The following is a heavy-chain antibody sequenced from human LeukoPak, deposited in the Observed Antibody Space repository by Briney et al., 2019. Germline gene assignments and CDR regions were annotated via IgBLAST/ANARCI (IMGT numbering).Heavy chain of an antibody. Sequence: AAVKVSWKVSGYTLTELSMHWVRQAPGKGLEWMGGFDPEDGETIYAQKFQGRVTMTEAPSTDTAYMELRSLRSEDTAVYSCATAPYYYDSSGRAYNWFAPWGQGTLVTVSS. J-gene: IGHJ5*02. CDR3: ATAPYYYDSSGRAYNWFAP. V-gene: IGHV1-24*01. CDR1: GYTLTELS. CDR2: FDPEDGET. D-gene: IGHD3-22*01.